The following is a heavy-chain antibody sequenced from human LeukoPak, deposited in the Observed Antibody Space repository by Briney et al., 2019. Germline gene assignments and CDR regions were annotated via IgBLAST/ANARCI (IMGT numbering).Heavy chain of an antibody. V-gene: IGHV3-23*01. CDR2: ISGTGGST. Sequence: GGSLRLSCAGSGFTFSNYAMSWVRQAPGKGLEWVSSISGTGGSTDDADSVEGRFTISRDNSKNTLYLQMDSLRGEDTAVYYCAKGFSGTMSSTEGWGQGTLVTVSS. CDR1: GFTFSNYA. J-gene: IGHJ4*02. D-gene: IGHD3-3*01. CDR3: AKGFSGTMSSTEG.